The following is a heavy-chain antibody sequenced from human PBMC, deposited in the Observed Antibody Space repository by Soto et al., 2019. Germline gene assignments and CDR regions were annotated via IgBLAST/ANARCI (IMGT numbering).Heavy chain of an antibody. CDR3: ASHPPIIAVAGTFDY. Sequence: QLQLQESGPGLVKPSETLSLTCTVSGGSISSSSYYWGWIRQPPGKGLEWIGSIYYSGSTYYNPSLKSRVTISVDTSKNQFSLKLSSVTAADTAVYYCASHPPIIAVAGTFDYWGQGTLVTVSS. J-gene: IGHJ4*02. V-gene: IGHV4-39*01. CDR2: IYYSGST. D-gene: IGHD6-19*01. CDR1: GGSISSSSYY.